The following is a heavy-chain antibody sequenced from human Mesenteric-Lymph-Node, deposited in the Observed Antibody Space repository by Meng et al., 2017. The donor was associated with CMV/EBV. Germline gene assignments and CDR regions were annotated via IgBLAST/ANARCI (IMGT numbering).Heavy chain of an antibody. CDR1: GGSISSSWHY. Sequence: QLQLQDSGPRLVKPSETLSLKCPVSGGSISSSWHYWGWIRQPPGKGLEWIGSIFYSGSAHYNPALESRVTISIDKSKNEFFLNLGSVTAADTAMYFCARDTLTYSYGPGWIDPWGQGTLVTVSS. CDR3: ARDTLTYSYGPGWIDP. J-gene: IGHJ5*02. CDR2: IFYSGSA. V-gene: IGHV4-39*02. D-gene: IGHD3-10*01.